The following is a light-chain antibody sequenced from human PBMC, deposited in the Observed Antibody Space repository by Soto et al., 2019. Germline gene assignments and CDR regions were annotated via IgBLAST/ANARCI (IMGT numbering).Light chain of an antibody. CDR3: QQYTNWPT. CDR1: QSISFY. Sequence: EIVLTQSPATLSLSPGERATLSFRASQSISFYLTWYQHKPGQAPRLLIYGASSRATGIPDRFSGSGSGTDFTLTISRLEPEDFAVYYCQQYTNWPTFGQGTKVDIK. CDR2: GAS. V-gene: IGKV3-11*01. J-gene: IGKJ1*01.